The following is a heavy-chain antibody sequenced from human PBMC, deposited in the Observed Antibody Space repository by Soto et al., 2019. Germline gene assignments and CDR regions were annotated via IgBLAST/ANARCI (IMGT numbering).Heavy chain of an antibody. D-gene: IGHD3-10*01. CDR1: GGSISSSSYY. J-gene: IGHJ5*02. CDR2: IYYSGST. CDR3: ALKDYYGSGTFDP. V-gene: IGHV4-39*01. Sequence: PSETLSLTCTVSGGSISSSSYYWGWIRQPPGKGLEWIGSIYYSGSTYYNPSLKSRVTISVDTSKNQFSLKLSSVTAADTAVYYCALKDYYGSGTFDPWGQGTLVTVSS.